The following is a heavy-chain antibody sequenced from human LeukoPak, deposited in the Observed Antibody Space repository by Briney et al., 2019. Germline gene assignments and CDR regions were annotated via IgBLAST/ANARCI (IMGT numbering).Heavy chain of an antibody. D-gene: IGHD4-11*01. CDR1: GFTFSSYT. V-gene: IGHV3-21*01. CDR3: ARDQGGSSTVTTADY. J-gene: IGHJ4*02. Sequence: GGSLRLSCAASGFTFSSYTMNWVRQAPGKGLEWVSSISSSSSYIYYADSVKGRFTISRDNAKNSLYLQMNSLRAGDTAVYYCARDQGGSSTVTTADYWGQGTLVTVSS. CDR2: ISSSSSYI.